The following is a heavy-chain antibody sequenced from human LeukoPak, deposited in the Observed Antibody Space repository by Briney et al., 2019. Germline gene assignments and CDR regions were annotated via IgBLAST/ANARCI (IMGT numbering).Heavy chain of an antibody. J-gene: IGHJ4*02. CDR3: ARPGTPYCTNGVCYPFY. D-gene: IGHD2-8*01. CDR2: IKQDGSEK. CDR1: GFTFSSYW. V-gene: IGHV3-7*01. Sequence: PGGSLRLSCAASGFTFSSYWMSWVRQAPGKGLEWVANIKQDGSEKYYVDSVKGRFTISRDNAKNSLYLQMNSLRAEDTAVYYCARPGTPYCTNGVCYPFYWGQGTLVTASS.